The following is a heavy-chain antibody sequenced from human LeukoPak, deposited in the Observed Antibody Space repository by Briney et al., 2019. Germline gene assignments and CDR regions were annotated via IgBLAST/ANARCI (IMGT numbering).Heavy chain of an antibody. CDR3: ARHHEIEMATRAFDI. Sequence: PSETLSLTCTVSGGSISSYYWSWIRQPPGKGLEWIGYIYYSESTNYNPSLKSRVTISVDTSKNQFSLKLTSVTAADTAVYYCARHHEIEMATRAFDIWGQGTMVTVSS. D-gene: IGHD5-24*01. V-gene: IGHV4-59*08. CDR1: GGSISSYY. CDR2: IYYSEST. J-gene: IGHJ3*02.